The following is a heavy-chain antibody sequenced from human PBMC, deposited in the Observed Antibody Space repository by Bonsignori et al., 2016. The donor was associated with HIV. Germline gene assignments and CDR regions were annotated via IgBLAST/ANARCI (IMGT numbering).Heavy chain of an antibody. J-gene: IGHJ3*01. CDR2: IYDTGST. V-gene: IGHV3-66*01. CDR3: RDPAAFDF. CDR1: GFTVNNKH. Sequence: GESLKISCAASGFTVNNKHMTWVRQAPGKGLEWVSVIYDTGSTYYADSVKGRFTISRDISKNTLYLQMTSLRAEDTAIYYCRDPAAFDFWGQGTMVTVSS.